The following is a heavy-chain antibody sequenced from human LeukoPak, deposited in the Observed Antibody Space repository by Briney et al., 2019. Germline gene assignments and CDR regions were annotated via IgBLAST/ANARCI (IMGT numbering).Heavy chain of an antibody. V-gene: IGHV3-15*01. CDR3: LWWDY. CDR1: GFTFNTYA. D-gene: IGHD2-21*01. J-gene: IGHJ4*02. CDR2: IKSNSDGGTT. Sequence: GGSLRLSCATSGFTFNTYAMSWVRQAPGKGLEWVGRIKSNSDGGTTDYAASVKGRFTISRDDSKNTVYLQMNSLKTEDTAVYYCLWWDYWGQGTLVTVSS.